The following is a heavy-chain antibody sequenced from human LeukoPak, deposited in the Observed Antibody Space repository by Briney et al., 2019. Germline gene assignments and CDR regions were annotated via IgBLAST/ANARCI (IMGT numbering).Heavy chain of an antibody. Sequence: GGSLRLSCAASGSTFSNYAMSWVRQAPGKGLEWVTAISDNGGSTYCADSVKGRFTISRDNSKNTLYLQMNSLRGDDTAVYHCAKAPSPGYCSSTSCYYDYWGQGTLVTVSS. D-gene: IGHD2-2*01. CDR1: GSTFSNYA. J-gene: IGHJ4*02. CDR2: ISDNGGST. CDR3: AKAPSPGYCSSTSCYYDY. V-gene: IGHV3-23*01.